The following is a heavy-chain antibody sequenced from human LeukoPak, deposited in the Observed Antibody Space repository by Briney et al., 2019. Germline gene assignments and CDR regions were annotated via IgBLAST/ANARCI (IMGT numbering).Heavy chain of an antibody. Sequence: PSETLSLTCTVSGGSISSYYWSWIRQPPGKGLEWIGYIYYSGSTNYNPSLKSRVTISVDTSKNQFSLKLSSVTAADTAVYYCASQNYYDSSGYYYRSGEGNYFDYWGQGTLVTVSS. D-gene: IGHD3-22*01. CDR2: IYYSGST. J-gene: IGHJ4*02. CDR1: GGSISSYY. V-gene: IGHV4-59*12. CDR3: ASQNYYDSSGYYYRSGEGNYFDY.